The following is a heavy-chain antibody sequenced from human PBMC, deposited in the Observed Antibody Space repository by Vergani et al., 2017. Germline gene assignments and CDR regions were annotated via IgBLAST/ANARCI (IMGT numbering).Heavy chain of an antibody. CDR2: ISAYSGET. J-gene: IGHJ6*02. Sequence: QVQLVQSGAEVKKPGASVKVSCKASGYTFSTYGISWVRQAPGQGLEWMGWISAYSGETRYARSLRGRVTMTTDASTNTAYMSLRSLRSDDTAIYYCSRGGIYTSRDDFKFYGLGVWGQGTTVTVTS. CDR1: GYTFSTYG. D-gene: IGHD3/OR15-3a*01. V-gene: IGHV1-18*01. CDR3: SRGGIYTSRDDFKFYGLGV.